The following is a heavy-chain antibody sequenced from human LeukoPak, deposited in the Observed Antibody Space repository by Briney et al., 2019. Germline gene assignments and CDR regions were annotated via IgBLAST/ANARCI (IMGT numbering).Heavy chain of an antibody. CDR1: GFTFSSYA. J-gene: IGHJ4*02. CDR2: FSGSGGDT. D-gene: IGHD6-13*01. V-gene: IGHV3-23*01. CDR3: AKDADGEYEQLVRPSVFY. Sequence: GGSLRLSCAASGFTFSSYAMSCVRQAPGKGLEWVSAFSGSGGDTYYADSVKGRFTISRDNSKNTLYLQMNSLRAEDTAVYYCAKDADGEYEQLVRPSVFYWGQGTLVTVSS.